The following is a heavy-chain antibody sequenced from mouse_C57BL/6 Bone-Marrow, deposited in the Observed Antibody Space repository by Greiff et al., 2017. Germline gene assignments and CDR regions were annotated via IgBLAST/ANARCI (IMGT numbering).Heavy chain of an antibody. CDR3: AIYGSSPYYFDY. Sequence: QVQLQQSGAELVRPGSSVKLSCKASGYTFTSYWMHWVKQRPIQGLEWIGNIDPSDSETHYNQKFKDKATLTVDKSSSTAYMQLSSLTSEDSAVYYCAIYGSSPYYFDYWGQGTTLTVSS. V-gene: IGHV1-52*01. J-gene: IGHJ2*01. CDR1: GYTFTSYW. CDR2: IDPSDSET. D-gene: IGHD1-1*01.